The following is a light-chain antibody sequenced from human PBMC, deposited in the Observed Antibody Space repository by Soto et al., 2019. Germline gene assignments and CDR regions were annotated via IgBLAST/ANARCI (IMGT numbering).Light chain of an antibody. J-gene: IGLJ1*01. CDR2: SSN. CDR1: SSNIGSNT. Sequence: QSVLAQPPSASGTPGQRVTISCSGSSSNIGSNTVNWYQQLPGTAPKLLIYSSNQRPSGVPDRFSGSKSGNTASLTISGLQADDEADYYCSSHTSYNTRVFGTGTKVTVL. CDR3: SSHTSYNTRV. V-gene: IGLV1-44*01.